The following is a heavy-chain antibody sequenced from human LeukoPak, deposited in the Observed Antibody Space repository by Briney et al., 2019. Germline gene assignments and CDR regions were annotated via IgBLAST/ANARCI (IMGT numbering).Heavy chain of an antibody. CDR1: GYTFTKYA. CDR2: IDTNTGNP. J-gene: IGHJ4*02. D-gene: IGHD3-22*01. CDR3: ANCYDSSGFFAY. V-gene: IGHV7-4-1*02. Sequence: EASVKVSCKGSGYTFTKYAISWVRQAPGQGLEYMGWIDTNTGNPTYAQGSTGRFVFSLDTSVSTAYLQISSLKAEDSAIYFCANCYDSSGFFAYWGQGTLVTVSS.